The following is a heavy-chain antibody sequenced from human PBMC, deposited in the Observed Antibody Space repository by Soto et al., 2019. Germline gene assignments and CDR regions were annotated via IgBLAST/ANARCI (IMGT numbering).Heavy chain of an antibody. Sequence: PSETLSLTCVVSGGSINSGGYSWSWYRQPPGKGLEWIGYIYHSGSTYYNPSLKSRVAISVDRSKNQSSLKLSSVTAADTAVYYCARVPDYWGQGALVTVSS. V-gene: IGHV4-30-2*01. CDR2: IYHSGST. CDR3: ARVPDY. J-gene: IGHJ4*02. CDR1: GGSINSGGYS.